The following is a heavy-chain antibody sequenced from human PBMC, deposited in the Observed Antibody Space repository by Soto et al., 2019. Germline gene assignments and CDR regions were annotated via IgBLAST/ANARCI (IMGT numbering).Heavy chain of an antibody. J-gene: IGHJ4*02. CDR1: GVSISRGNW. Sequence: SETLSLTCAVSGVSISRGNWWTWVRQSPQRGLEYIGEIFHDGTANYYPSFERRVAISVDTSKNQSSLKLTSVTAADTAIYFCARLVYDTRLNYMYFDFWGQGTLVTV. V-gene: IGHV4-4*02. CDR3: ARLVYDTRLNYMYFDF. D-gene: IGHD3-10*01. CDR2: IFHDGTA.